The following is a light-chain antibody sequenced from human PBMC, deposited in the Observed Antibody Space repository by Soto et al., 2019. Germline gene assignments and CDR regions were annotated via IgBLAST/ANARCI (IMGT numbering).Light chain of an antibody. CDR3: SSYTISRTLDVV. V-gene: IGLV2-14*01. J-gene: IGLJ2*01. Sequence: QSALTQPASVSGSPGQSITISCTGTSSDVGGYNYVSWYQQHPGKAPKLMIYDVSNRPSGVSNRFSGSKSGNTASLTISGLQAEDESDYYCSSYTISRTLDVVFGGGTKLTVL. CDR1: SSDVGGYNY. CDR2: DVS.